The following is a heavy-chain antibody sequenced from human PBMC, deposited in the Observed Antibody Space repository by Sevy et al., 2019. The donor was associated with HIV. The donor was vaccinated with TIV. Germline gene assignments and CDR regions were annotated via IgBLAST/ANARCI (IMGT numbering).Heavy chain of an antibody. D-gene: IGHD3-16*02. CDR1: GYTLTELS. Sequence: ASVKVSCKVSGYTLTELSMHWVRQAPGKGLEWMGGFDPEDGETIYAQKFQGRVTMTEDTSTDTAYMELSSLGSEDTAVYYCATGITFGGVISYYFDYWGQGTLVTVSS. J-gene: IGHJ4*02. V-gene: IGHV1-24*01. CDR3: ATGITFGGVISYYFDY. CDR2: FDPEDGET.